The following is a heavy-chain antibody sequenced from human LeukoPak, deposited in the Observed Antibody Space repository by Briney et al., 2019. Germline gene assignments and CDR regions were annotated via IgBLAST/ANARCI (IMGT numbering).Heavy chain of an antibody. D-gene: IGHD5-12*01. CDR1: GFSLSNARMG. Sequence: ESGPVLVKPTETLTLTCTVSGFSLSNARMGVSWIRQPPGKALERLAHIFSNDEKSYSTSLKSRITISKDTSNSQVVLTMTNMDPVDTATYYCARSPGYSGYDLYYFDYWGQGTLVTVSS. CDR2: IFSNDEK. CDR3: ARSPGYSGYDLYYFDY. J-gene: IGHJ4*02. V-gene: IGHV2-26*01.